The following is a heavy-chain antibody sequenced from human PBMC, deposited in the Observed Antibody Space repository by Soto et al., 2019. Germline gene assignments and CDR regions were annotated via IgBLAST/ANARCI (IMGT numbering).Heavy chain of an antibody. D-gene: IGHD2-2*01. J-gene: IGHJ4*02. Sequence: ASVKVSCKASGYTFTSYGISWVRQDPGQGLEWMGWISAYNGNTNYAQKLQGRVTMTTDTSTSTAYMELRSLRSDDTAVYYCARDRVVVPAALFDYWGQGTLVTVSS. CDR2: ISAYNGNT. CDR3: ARDRVVVPAALFDY. CDR1: GYTFTSYG. V-gene: IGHV1-18*01.